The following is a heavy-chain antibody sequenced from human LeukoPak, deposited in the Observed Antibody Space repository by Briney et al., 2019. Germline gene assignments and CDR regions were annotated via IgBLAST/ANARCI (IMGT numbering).Heavy chain of an antibody. V-gene: IGHV4-59*01. D-gene: IGHD5-24*01. CDR3: ASGRDGLHTFDY. J-gene: IGHJ4*02. Sequence: PSETLSLTCTVSGGSISSYYWSRIRQPPGKGLEWTGYIYYSGSTNYNPSLKSRVTISVDTSKNQFSLKLSSVTAADTAVYYCASGRDGLHTFDYWGQGTLVTVSS. CDR2: IYYSGST. CDR1: GGSISSYY.